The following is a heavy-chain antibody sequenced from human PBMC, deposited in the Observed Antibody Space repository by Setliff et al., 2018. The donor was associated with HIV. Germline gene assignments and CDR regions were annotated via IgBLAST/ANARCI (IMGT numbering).Heavy chain of an antibody. CDR3: ARDLSPPTSGSYDAFDI. CDR2: VSGGGGRT. J-gene: IGHJ3*02. D-gene: IGHD3-10*01. V-gene: IGHV3-23*01. Sequence: PGGSLRLSCAASGFTFSSYAISWVRQAPGKGLEWVSVVSGGGGRTYYADSVKGRFTISRDNSKNTVYLQVNSLRAEDTAVYYCARDLSPPTSGSYDAFDIWGQGTMVTVSS. CDR1: GFTFSSYA.